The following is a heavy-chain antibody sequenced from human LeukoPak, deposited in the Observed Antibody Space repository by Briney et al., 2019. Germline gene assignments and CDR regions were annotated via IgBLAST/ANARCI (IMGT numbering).Heavy chain of an antibody. D-gene: IGHD2-2*01. CDR1: GCTFAKYA. Sequence: GASVKVSCKASGCTFAKYAIHWVRQAPGQRLEWMGWINAGNGNTRYSQKFQGGVTITRDTSASTAYMELSSLRSEDTAVYYCARSILVVPVASHYNYGVDVWGQGTTVTVSS. J-gene: IGHJ6*02. V-gene: IGHV1-3*01. CDR2: INAGNGNT. CDR3: ARSILVVPVASHYNYGVDV.